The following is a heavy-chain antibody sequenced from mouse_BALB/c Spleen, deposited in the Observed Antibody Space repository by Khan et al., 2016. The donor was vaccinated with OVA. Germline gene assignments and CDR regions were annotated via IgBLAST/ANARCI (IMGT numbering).Heavy chain of an antibody. J-gene: IGHJ4*01. CDR1: GYTFTNYG. Sequence: QIQLVQSGPELKKPGETVKISCKASGYTFTNYGMNWVKQSPGKALKWMGWINTYTGDPTYADELKGRFAFSLETSASTAYLQINNLKNEDTATYFCARPPYFSYILDHWGQGTSVTVSS. V-gene: IGHV9-3-1*01. CDR3: ARPPYFSYILDH. D-gene: IGHD2-10*01. CDR2: INTYTGDP.